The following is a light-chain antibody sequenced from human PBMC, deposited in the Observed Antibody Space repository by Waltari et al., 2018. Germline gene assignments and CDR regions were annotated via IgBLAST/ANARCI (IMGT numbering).Light chain of an antibody. Sequence: EIVMTQSPATLSVSPGERATLSCRASQSISSQLAWYQQKPGQAPRLLIYGASTRATGIPARFSGSGSGTEFTLTISSLQSEDFAVYFCQQYHESPPITLGPGTKVDIK. V-gene: IGKV3-15*01. CDR3: QQYHESPPIT. CDR1: QSISSQ. J-gene: IGKJ3*01. CDR2: GAS.